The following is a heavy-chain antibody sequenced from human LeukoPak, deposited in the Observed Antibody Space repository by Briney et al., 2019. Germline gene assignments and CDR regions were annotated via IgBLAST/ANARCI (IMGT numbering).Heavy chain of an antibody. Sequence: AAVKVSCMPSLYTFTGYYMHWVRQAPEQGLEWMGWINPNSGGTNYAQKFQGRVTMTRDKYISTAYMELSRLRYDDTAVYYCERRYSSGWYAWFDPWGQGTLVTVSS. CDR1: LYTFTGYY. CDR3: ERRYSSGWYAWFDP. J-gene: IGHJ5*02. D-gene: IGHD6-19*01. V-gene: IGHV1-2*02. CDR2: INPNSGGT.